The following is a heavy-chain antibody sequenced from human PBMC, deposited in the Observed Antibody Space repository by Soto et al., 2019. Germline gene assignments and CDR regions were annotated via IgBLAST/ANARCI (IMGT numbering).Heavy chain of an antibody. V-gene: IGHV1-18*01. CDR2: ISAYNGNT. Sequence: QAPGQGLEWMGWISAYNGNTNHAQNLQGRVTVTTDTSTSTAYMELRSLRSDDTAVYYCAREAAAGTLDYWGQGTLVTVSS. J-gene: IGHJ4*02. D-gene: IGHD6-13*01. CDR3: AREAAAGTLDY.